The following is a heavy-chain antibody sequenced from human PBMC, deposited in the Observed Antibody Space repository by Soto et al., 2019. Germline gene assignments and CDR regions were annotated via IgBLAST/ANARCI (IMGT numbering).Heavy chain of an antibody. CDR3: ARGTSSGSYTAFDI. CDR1: GFTFDDYG. D-gene: IGHD3-10*01. J-gene: IGHJ3*02. CDR2: INWNGGST. Sequence: PGGSLRLSCAASGFTFDDYGMSWVRQAPGKGLEWVSGINWNGGSTGYADSVKGRFTISRDNAKNSLYLQMNSLRAEDTALYYCARGTSSGSYTAFDIWGQGTMVTVSS. V-gene: IGHV3-20*04.